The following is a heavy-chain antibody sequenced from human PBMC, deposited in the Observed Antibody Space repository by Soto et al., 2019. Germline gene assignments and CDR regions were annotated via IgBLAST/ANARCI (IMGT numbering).Heavy chain of an antibody. V-gene: IGHV3-7*01. CDR1: GFTFSNYW. Sequence: EVQLVESGGGLVQPGGSLRLSCAASGFTFSNYWLSWVRQAPGKGLEWVANINKDGSERYYADSVDGRFTVSRDNAENSLNLQMNSLRGEDTAVYYCARVYLMATITSLEYWGQGTLVTVSS. D-gene: IGHD5-12*01. CDR3: ARVYLMATITSLEY. J-gene: IGHJ4*02. CDR2: INKDGSER.